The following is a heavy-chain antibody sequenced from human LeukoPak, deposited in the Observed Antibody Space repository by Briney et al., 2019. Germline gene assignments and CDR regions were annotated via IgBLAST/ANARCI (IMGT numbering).Heavy chain of an antibody. V-gene: IGHV4-31*03. J-gene: IGHJ6*02. CDR2: IYYSGST. D-gene: IGHD1-1*01. CDR3: ARETGTDYYYGMDV. CDR1: GGSISSGGYY. Sequence: PSETLSLTCTVSGGSISSGGYYWSWIRQHPGKGLEWIGYIYYSGSTYYNPSLKSRVTMSVDTSKNQFSLKLSSVTAADTAVYYCARETGTDYYYGMDVWGQGTTVTVSS.